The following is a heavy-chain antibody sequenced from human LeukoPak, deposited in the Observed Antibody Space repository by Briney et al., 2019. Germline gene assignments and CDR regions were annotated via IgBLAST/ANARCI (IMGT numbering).Heavy chain of an antibody. J-gene: IGHJ4*02. V-gene: IGHV1-18*01. CDR2: ISAYNGNT. CDR1: GYTFTSYA. CDR3: ARGLEYDILTGYPKGVYFDY. Sequence: GASVKVSCKASGYTFTSYAMHWVRQAPGQRLEWMGWISAYNGNTNYAQKLQGRVTMTTDTSTSTAYMELRSLRSDDTAVYYCARGLEYDILTGYPKGVYFDYWGQGTLATVSS. D-gene: IGHD3-9*01.